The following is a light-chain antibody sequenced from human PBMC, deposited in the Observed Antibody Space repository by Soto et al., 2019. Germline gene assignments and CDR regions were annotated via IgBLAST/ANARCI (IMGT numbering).Light chain of an antibody. CDR1: QSVSSSY. J-gene: IGKJ1*01. V-gene: IGKV3-20*01. Sequence: EIVLTQSPGTLSLSPGERATLSCRASQSVSSSYLAWYQQKPGQAPRLLIYGASSRATCIPDRFSGSGSGTDFTLTISRLEPEDFAVYYCQQYGSSPSFGQGTKVDIK. CDR2: GAS. CDR3: QQYGSSPS.